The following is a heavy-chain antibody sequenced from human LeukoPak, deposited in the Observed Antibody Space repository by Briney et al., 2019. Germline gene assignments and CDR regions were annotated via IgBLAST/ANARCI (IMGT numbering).Heavy chain of an antibody. CDR1: GFTFSRYW. V-gene: IGHV3-7*01. Sequence: GGSLRLSCAASGFTFSRYWMSWVRQAPGKGLEWVANIKQDGSEKYYVDSMKGRFTISRDNAKNSLYLQMNSLRAEDTAVYYCAREAEGRFLERSIEQAGGGQGTLVTVSS. J-gene: IGHJ4*02. D-gene: IGHD3-3*01. CDR2: IKQDGSEK. CDR3: AREAEGRFLERSIEQAG.